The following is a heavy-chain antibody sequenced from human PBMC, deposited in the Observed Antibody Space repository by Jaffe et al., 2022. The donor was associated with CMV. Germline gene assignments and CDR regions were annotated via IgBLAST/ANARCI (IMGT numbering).Heavy chain of an antibody. CDR3: LRGGRYSNSYPDY. J-gene: IGHJ4*02. CDR2: ISSGGSSR. V-gene: IGHV3-74*03. Sequence: EVQLVESGGGLVQPGGSLRLSCAASGFTLTGYWMHWVRQAPGKGLVWVSRISSGGSSRTYADSVRGRFTVSRDNAKNTLYLEMNSLRADDTAVYYCLRGGRYSNSYPDYWGQGALVTVSS. D-gene: IGHD5-12*01. CDR1: GFTLTGYW.